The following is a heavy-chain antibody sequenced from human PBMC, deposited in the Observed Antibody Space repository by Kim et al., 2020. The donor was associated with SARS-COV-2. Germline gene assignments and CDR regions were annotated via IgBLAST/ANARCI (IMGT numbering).Heavy chain of an antibody. CDR3: VYYGSGLDY. V-gene: IGHV4-39*01. CDR2: IYYSGST. J-gene: IGHJ4*02. Sequence: SETLSLTCTVSGGSISSSSYYWGWIRQPPGKGLEWLGCIYYSGSTYYNPSLKSRVSISVDTSKNQFSLKLSSVTAADTAVYYCVYYGSGLDYCGQGTLVTDSS. CDR1: GGSISSSSYY. D-gene: IGHD3-10*01.